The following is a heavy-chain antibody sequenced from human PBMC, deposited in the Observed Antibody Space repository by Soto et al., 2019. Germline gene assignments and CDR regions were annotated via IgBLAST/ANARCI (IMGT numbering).Heavy chain of an antibody. CDR1: GFTFSSYS. CDR2: ISSSSSYI. J-gene: IGHJ4*02. V-gene: IGHV3-21*01. Sequence: EVQLVESGGGLVKPGGSLRLSCAASGFTFSSYSMNWVRQAPGKGLEWVSSISSSSSYIYYADSVKGRFTISRDNAKNSLYLQMNSLGAEDTAVYYCASAACGSGKFDYWGQGTLVTVSS. D-gene: IGHD3-10*01. CDR3: ASAACGSGKFDY.